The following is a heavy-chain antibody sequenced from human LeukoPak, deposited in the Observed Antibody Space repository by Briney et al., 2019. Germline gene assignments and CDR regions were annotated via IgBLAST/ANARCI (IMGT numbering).Heavy chain of an antibody. J-gene: IGHJ3*02. V-gene: IGHV4-61*02. CDR1: GGSISSGSYY. CDR3: AGAFRVVVVEDAFDI. D-gene: IGHD3-22*01. CDR2: IYTSGST. Sequence: SQTLSLTCTVSGGSISSGSYYWSWIRQPAGKGLEWIGRIYTSGSTNYNPSLKSRVTMSVDTSKNQFYLKLSSVTAADTAVYYCAGAFRVVVVEDAFDIWGQGTMVTVSS.